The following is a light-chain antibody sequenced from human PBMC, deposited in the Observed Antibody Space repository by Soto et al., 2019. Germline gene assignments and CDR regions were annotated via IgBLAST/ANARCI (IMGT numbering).Light chain of an antibody. V-gene: IGKV1-5*01. CDR2: ESS. CDR1: QSVGTW. J-gene: IGKJ1*01. Sequence: DIPMTQSPSTLSASVGVRVTITCLASQSVGTWLAWYQQKPGRAPKLLIYESSTLESGVPSKFSSSGSGTQFTPTISSLQPHDFAIYNCQQYKNYPVTLGQGTRVEI. CDR3: QQYKNYPVT.